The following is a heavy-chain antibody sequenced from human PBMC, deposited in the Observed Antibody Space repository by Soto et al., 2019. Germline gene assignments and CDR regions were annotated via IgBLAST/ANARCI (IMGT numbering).Heavy chain of an antibody. Sequence: GGSLRLSCAASGFNFGNYYMHWVRQATGKGLEWVSAIETSGDTHYPGSVKGRFTSSREKAKNSMYLQLNNLRAEDTAVYYCVRGGRYDILSGHFAFDYWGRGTLVTVSS. D-gene: IGHD3-9*01. CDR2: IETSGDT. V-gene: IGHV3-13*01. CDR1: GFNFGNYY. J-gene: IGHJ4*02. CDR3: VRGGRYDILSGHFAFDY.